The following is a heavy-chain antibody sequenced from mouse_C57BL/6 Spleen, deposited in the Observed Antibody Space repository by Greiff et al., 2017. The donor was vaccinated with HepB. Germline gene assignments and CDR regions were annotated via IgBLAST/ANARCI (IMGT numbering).Heavy chain of an antibody. CDR1: GYTFTDYY. D-gene: IGHD2-1*01. V-gene: IGHV1-76*01. CDR3: AGGNYY. J-gene: IGHJ2*01. CDR2: IYPGSGNT. Sequence: QVQLQQSGAELVRPGASVKLSCKASGYTFTDYYINWVKQRPGQGLEWIARIYPGSGNTYYNEKFKGKATLTAEKSSSTAYMQLSSLTSEDSAVYFCAGGNYYWGQGTTLTVSS.